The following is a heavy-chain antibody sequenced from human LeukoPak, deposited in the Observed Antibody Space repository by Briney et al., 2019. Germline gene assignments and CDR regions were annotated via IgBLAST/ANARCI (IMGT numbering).Heavy chain of an antibody. Sequence: GGSLRLSCAASGFTFSKAWMTWVRQAPGKGLQWVGRTRSKSDGGTADYAAPVKGRFTISRDDLKNTPYLQMNSLKTEDTAVYYCTTGTGTTDYWGQGALVTVSS. CDR1: GFTFSKAW. CDR2: TRSKSDGGTA. D-gene: IGHD1-1*01. V-gene: IGHV3-15*01. J-gene: IGHJ4*02. CDR3: TTGTGTTDY.